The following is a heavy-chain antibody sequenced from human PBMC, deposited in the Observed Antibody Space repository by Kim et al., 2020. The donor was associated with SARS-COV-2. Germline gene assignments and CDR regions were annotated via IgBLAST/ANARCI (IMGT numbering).Heavy chain of an antibody. V-gene: IGHV3-23*03. D-gene: IGHD6-13*01. J-gene: IGHJ4*02. CDR1: GFTFSSYA. CDR3: ATQRPIYSISWSSH. Sequence: GGSLRLSCAASGFTFSSYAMSWVRQAPGKGLEWVSVIYSGGSSTYYADSVKGRFTISRDNSKNTLYLQMNSLRAEDTAVYYCATQRPIYSISWSSHWGQGTLVTVSS. CDR2: IYSGGSST.